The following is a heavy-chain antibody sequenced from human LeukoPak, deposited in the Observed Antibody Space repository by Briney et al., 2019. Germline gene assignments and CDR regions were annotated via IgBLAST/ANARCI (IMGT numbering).Heavy chain of an antibody. Sequence: PGGSLRLSCAASRFSFSTYGMHWVRQVPGKGPVWVSRINSDGSRTIYADSVKGRFSISRDNAKNTLYLQVNSLRVDDTAVYYCARAGKTNELDYWGQGTLVTVSS. V-gene: IGHV3-74*01. CDR2: INSDGSRT. D-gene: IGHD3-10*01. J-gene: IGHJ4*02. CDR1: RFSFSTYG. CDR3: ARAGKTNELDY.